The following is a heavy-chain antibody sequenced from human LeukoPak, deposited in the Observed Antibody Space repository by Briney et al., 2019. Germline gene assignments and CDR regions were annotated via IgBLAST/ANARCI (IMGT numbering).Heavy chain of an antibody. D-gene: IGHD3-10*01. J-gene: IGHJ4*02. V-gene: IGHV3-23*01. CDR3: AKDLISPRSVGSSEKLDY. Sequence: GGSLRLSCAASGFTFTSYAMSWVRQAPGKGLEWVSSIFGSGIDTQYADSVKGRFTISRDNSKNTLYLEMNSLRPEDTAIYYCAKDLISPRSVGSSEKLDYWGQGTLVTVSS. CDR2: IFGSGIDT. CDR1: GFTFTSYA.